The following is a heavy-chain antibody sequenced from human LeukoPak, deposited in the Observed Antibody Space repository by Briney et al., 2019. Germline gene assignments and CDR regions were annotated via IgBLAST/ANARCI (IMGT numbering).Heavy chain of an antibody. Sequence: SQTLSLTCAISGDSLCSGRAIWNWIRQSPSRGLEWLGRTYYRSGRYSDYAVSVKSRITINPDTSKGQFSLQLESVTPEDTAVYYCARDSNLAVAGLFDYWGQGTLVTVSS. CDR3: ARDSNLAVAGLFDY. V-gene: IGHV6-1*01. CDR1: GDSLCSGRAI. CDR2: TYYRSGRYS. J-gene: IGHJ4*02. D-gene: IGHD6-19*01.